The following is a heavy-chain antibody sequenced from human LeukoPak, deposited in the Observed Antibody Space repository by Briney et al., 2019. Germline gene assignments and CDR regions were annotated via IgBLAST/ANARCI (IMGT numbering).Heavy chain of an antibody. CDR1: GGSISSYY. J-gene: IGHJ4*02. CDR2: IYYSGST. Sequence: SETLSLTCTVSGGSISSYYWSWIRQPPGKGLEWIGYIYYSGSTNYNPSLKSRVTISVDTSKNQFSLKLSSVTAADTAVYYCARGGVAATRRLSVYWRQGTLVTVSS. CDR3: ARGGVAATRRLSVY. V-gene: IGHV4-59*12. D-gene: IGHD2-15*01.